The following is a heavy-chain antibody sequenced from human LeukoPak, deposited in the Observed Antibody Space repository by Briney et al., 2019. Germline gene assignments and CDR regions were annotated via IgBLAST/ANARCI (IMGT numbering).Heavy chain of an antibody. V-gene: IGHV4-39*01. J-gene: IGHJ4*02. Sequence: SETLSLTCTVSGDSISSSNSYWGWIRQPPGKGLEWFGTIYYSGSTYYNPSLKSRVSISLDTSKKQFSLKLSSVTAADTAVYYCASLSGYYYDSSGYFFDYWGQGTLVTVSS. D-gene: IGHD3-22*01. CDR3: ASLSGYYYDSSGYFFDY. CDR2: IYYSGST. CDR1: GDSISSSNSY.